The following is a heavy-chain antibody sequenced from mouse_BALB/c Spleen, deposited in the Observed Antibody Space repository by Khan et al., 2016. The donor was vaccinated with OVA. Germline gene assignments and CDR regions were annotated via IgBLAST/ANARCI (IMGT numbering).Heavy chain of an antibody. D-gene: IGHD2-5*01. CDR3: ASSDYNSTYAMDC. V-gene: IGHV1S132*01. CDR2: IFPGTGST. J-gene: IGHJ4*01. Sequence: QVQLKQSGAELVRPGASVKLSCKTSGYIFTSYWIHWVKQRSGQGLAWIARIFPGTGSTYYNEKFKGKATLTVDKSSSAAYMQLSSLKSEDSAVDFCASSDYNSTYAMDCWGQGTSLTVSS. CDR1: GYIFTSYW.